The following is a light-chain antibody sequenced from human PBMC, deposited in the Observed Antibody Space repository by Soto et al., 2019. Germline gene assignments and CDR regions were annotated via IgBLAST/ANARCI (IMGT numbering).Light chain of an antibody. J-gene: IGLJ3*02. CDR3: CSYAGSYSWV. V-gene: IGLV2-11*01. Sequence: QSVLTQPRSVSGSPGQSVTISCTGTSSDVGGYEYVSWYQQHPGQAPKFIIYDDTKRPSGVPDRFSGSKSGNTASLTISGLQAEDEADYYCCSYAGSYSWVFGGGTQLTVL. CDR2: DDT. CDR1: SSDVGGYEY.